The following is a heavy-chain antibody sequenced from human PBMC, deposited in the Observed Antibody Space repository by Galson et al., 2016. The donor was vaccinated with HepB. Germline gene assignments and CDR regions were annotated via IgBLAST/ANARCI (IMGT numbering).Heavy chain of an antibody. CDR1: GGPISSGGYY. Sequence: TLSLTCTVSGGPISSGGYYWSWIRQHPGKGLEWIGYIYYSGSTYYNPSLKSRVTISVDTSKNQISLKLNSVTAADTAVYYCARTPYCSNTSCYTRHFDYWGQGTLVTVSS. CDR3: ARTPYCSNTSCYTRHFDY. D-gene: IGHD2-2*02. V-gene: IGHV4-31*03. J-gene: IGHJ4*02. CDR2: IYYSGST.